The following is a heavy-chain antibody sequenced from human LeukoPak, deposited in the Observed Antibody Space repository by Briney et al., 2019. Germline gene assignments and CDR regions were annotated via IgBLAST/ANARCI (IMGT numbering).Heavy chain of an antibody. CDR3: ARTYGSGTYYNRVGGFDI. CDR1: GYSFTTYW. D-gene: IGHD3-10*01. CDR2: IYPGDSDT. J-gene: IGHJ3*02. Sequence: GESLKISCKGSGYSFTTYWIGWVRQMPGKGLEWMGIIYPGDSDTRDSPSFQGQVTISADKSISTAHLQWSSLKASDTAMYYCARTYGSGTYYNRVGGFDIWGQGAMVTVSS. V-gene: IGHV5-51*01.